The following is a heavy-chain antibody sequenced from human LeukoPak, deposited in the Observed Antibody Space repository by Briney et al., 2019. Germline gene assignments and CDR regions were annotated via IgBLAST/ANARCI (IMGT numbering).Heavy chain of an antibody. CDR3: ARPTLYYYGSSGYYYSPFDY. J-gene: IGHJ4*02. Sequence: ASVKVSCKASGYTFTGYYMHWVRQAPGQGLEWMGWINPNSGGTNYAQKFQGRVTMTRDTSISTAYMELSRLRSDDTAVYYCARPTLYYYGSSGYYYSPFDYWGQGTLVTVSS. D-gene: IGHD3-22*01. CDR1: GYTFTGYY. CDR2: INPNSGGT. V-gene: IGHV1-2*02.